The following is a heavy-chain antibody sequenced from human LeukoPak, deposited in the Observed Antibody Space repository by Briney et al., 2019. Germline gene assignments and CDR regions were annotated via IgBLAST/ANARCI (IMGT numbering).Heavy chain of an antibody. CDR3: ARDSGHAFDI. CDR2: IWYDGSNK. Sequence: GGSLRLSCVASGFTFSTYGMHWVRQAPGKGLEWVAVIWYDGSNKYYGDSVKGRFTISRDNSKNTLYLQMNSLQAEDTAVYYCARDSGHAFDIWGQGTMVTVSS. V-gene: IGHV3-33*01. CDR1: GFTFSTYG. D-gene: IGHD6-25*01. J-gene: IGHJ3*02.